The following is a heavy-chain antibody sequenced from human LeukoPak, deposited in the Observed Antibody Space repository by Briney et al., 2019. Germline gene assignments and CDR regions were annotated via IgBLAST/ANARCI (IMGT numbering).Heavy chain of an antibody. CDR3: ARGVYDYLLYYFDY. D-gene: IGHD3-16*01. Sequence: GGSLRLSCAASGVTVSGNYMSWVRQAPGKGLEWVSVIYSGGDTYYADSVKGRFTISRDNSKNTLYLQMNSLRVEDTAVYYCARGVYDYLLYYFDYWGQGTLVTVSS. V-gene: IGHV3-53*01. CDR2: IYSGGDT. J-gene: IGHJ4*02. CDR1: GVTVSGNY.